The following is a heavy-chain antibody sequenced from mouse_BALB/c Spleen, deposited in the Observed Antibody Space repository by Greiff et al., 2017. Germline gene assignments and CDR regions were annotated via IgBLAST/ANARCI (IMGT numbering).Heavy chain of an antibody. D-gene: IGHD4-1*01. CDR1: GYTFTSYY. CDR2: IDPANGNT. CDR3: ARWDEGFAY. V-gene: IGHV14-3*02. Sequence: VQLQQSGAELVKPGASVKLSCKASGYTFTSYYMHWVKQRPEQGLEWIGRIDPANGNTKYDPKFQGKATITADTSSNTAYLQLSSLTSEDTAVYYCARWDEGFAYWGQGTLVTVSA. J-gene: IGHJ3*01.